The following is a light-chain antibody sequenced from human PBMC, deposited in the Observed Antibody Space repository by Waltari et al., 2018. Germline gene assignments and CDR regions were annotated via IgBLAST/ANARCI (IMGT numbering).Light chain of an antibody. V-gene: IGKV3-11*01. CDR2: DAS. J-gene: IGKJ5*01. CDR1: QSVGGN. Sequence: EIVLTQSPATLSLSPGQRGTLSCRASQSVGGNLAWYQQKPGQAPRLLIYDASNRATGIPARFSGSESGTDFTLTISSLEPEDFAVYYCQQRRTWPSITFGQGTRLDI. CDR3: QQRRTWPSIT.